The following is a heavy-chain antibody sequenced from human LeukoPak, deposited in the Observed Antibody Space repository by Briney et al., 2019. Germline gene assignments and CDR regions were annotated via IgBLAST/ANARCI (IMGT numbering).Heavy chain of an antibody. D-gene: IGHD1-7*01. CDR3: AGSRTISDY. CDR2: IYYSGST. Sequence: SETLSLTCTVSGGSVSSSSYYWGWIRQPPGKGLEWIGNIYYSGSTYYNPYLKSRVTISVDTSKNQFSLKVSSVTAADTAVYYCAGSRTISDYWGQGTLVTVSS. V-gene: IGHV4-39*01. J-gene: IGHJ4*02. CDR1: GGSVSSSSYY.